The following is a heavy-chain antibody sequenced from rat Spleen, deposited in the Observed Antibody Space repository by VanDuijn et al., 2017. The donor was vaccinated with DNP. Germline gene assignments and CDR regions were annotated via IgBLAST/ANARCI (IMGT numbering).Heavy chain of an antibody. CDR1: GFNFNDYW. CDR2: INKDSSTI. V-gene: IGHV4-2*01. D-gene: IGHD1-1*01. CDR3: ARTSIYYYSADYAMDA. Sequence: EVKLVESGGGLVQPGRSLKLSCAASGFNFNDYWMGWVRQAPGKGLEWIGEINKDSSTINYTPSLKDKFTISRDNAQNTLYLQMSKLGSEDTAIYYCARTSIYYYSADYAMDAWGQGTSVTVSS. J-gene: IGHJ4*01.